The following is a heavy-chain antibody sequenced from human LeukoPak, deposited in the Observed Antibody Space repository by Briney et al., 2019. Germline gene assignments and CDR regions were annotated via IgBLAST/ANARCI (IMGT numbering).Heavy chain of an antibody. CDR2: IDWDGGIT. CDR1: GFTFEDFS. V-gene: IGHV3-43*01. D-gene: IGHD1-26*01. CDR3: AKDSFVATTSYLDS. Sequence: GGSLRLSCAASGFTFEDFSMHWVRQVPGKGLEWISLIDWDGGITYYADSVKGRFTVSRDNSKSSLYLHLNSLTPENTAFYYCAKDSFVATTSYLDSWGQGTLVTVSS. J-gene: IGHJ4*02.